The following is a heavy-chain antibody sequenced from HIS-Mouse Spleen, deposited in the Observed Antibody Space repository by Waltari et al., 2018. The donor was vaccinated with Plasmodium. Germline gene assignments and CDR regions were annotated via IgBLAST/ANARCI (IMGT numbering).Heavy chain of an antibody. CDR1: GFTLSSYW. CDR2: IKQDGSEK. J-gene: IGHJ2*01. CDR3: ASSWYWYFDL. D-gene: IGHD6-13*01. Sequence: EVQLVESGGGLVQPGGALRPSGAALGFTLSSYWMSWVRQAPGKGLEWVANIKQDGSEKYYVDSVKGRFTISRDNAKNSLYLQMNSLRAEDTAVYYCASSWYWYFDLWGRGTLVTVSS. V-gene: IGHV3-7*01.